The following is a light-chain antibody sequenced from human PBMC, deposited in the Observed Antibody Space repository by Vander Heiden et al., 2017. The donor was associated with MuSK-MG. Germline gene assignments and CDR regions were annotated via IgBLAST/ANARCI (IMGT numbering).Light chain of an antibody. CDR1: QSVSSSY. Sequence: EIVLTQSPGTLSLSPGERATLSCRASQSVSSSYLAWYQQKPGQAPRLLIYGASSRATGIPDRFSGSGSGTDVTLTISRLEPEDFAVYYCQQDGSSPFTFGHGTKVDIK. CDR3: QQDGSSPFT. V-gene: IGKV3-20*01. CDR2: GAS. J-gene: IGKJ3*01.